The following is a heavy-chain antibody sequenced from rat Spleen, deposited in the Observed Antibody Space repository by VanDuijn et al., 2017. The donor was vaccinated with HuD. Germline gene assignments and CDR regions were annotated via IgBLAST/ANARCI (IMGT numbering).Heavy chain of an antibody. V-gene: IGHV5-19*01. CDR3: TREGNSGYDY. CDR1: GFIFRNYD. J-gene: IGHJ2*01. Sequence: EVRLVESGGGLVRPGGSLKVSCEASGFIFRNYDMHWIRQAPTKGLEWVAFIRPSGDNAYYRDSVKGRFTISRDNAKSTLYLQMDSLRSEDTATYYCTREGNSGYDYWGQGVMVTVSS. D-gene: IGHD4-3*01. CDR2: IRPSGDNA.